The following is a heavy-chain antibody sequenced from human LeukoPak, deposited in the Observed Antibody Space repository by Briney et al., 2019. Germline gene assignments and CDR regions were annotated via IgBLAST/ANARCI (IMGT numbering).Heavy chain of an antibody. CDR3: ARAKKHYYDSSGYSP. D-gene: IGHD3-22*01. CDR2: INHSGST. Sequence: PSETLSLTCAVYGGSFSGYYWSWIRQPPGKGLEWIGEINHSGSTNYNPSLKSRVTISVDTSKNQFSLKLSSVTAADTAVYYCARAKKHYYDSSGYSPWGQGTLVTVS. CDR1: GGSFSGYY. V-gene: IGHV4-34*01. J-gene: IGHJ5*02.